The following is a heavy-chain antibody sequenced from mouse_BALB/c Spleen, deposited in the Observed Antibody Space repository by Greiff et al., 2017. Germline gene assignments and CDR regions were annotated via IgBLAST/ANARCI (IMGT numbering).Heavy chain of an antibody. J-gene: IGHJ4*01. D-gene: IGHD2-3*01. CDR3: AGGYYPYYYAMDY. CDR2: IYPGDGDT. CDR1: GYAFSSYW. V-gene: IGHV1-80*01. Sequence: QVHVKQSGAELVRPGSSVKISCKASGYAFSSYWMNWVKQRPGQGLEWIGQIYPGDGDTNYNGKFKGKATLTADKSSSTAYMQLSSLTSEDSAVYFCAGGYYPYYYAMDYWGQGTSVTVSS.